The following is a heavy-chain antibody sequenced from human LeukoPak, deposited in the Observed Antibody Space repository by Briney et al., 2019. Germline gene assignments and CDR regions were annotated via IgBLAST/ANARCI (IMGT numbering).Heavy chain of an antibody. J-gene: IGHJ4*02. D-gene: IGHD1-14*01. CDR1: GGSISSYY. Sequence: SETLSLTCTVSGGSISSYYWSWIRQPPGKGLEWIGYIYYSGSTNYNPSLKSRVTISVDTSKNQFSLKLSSVTAADTAVYYCARDRGTTFDYWGQGTLVTVSS. CDR2: IYYSGST. CDR3: ARDRGTTFDY. V-gene: IGHV4-59*12.